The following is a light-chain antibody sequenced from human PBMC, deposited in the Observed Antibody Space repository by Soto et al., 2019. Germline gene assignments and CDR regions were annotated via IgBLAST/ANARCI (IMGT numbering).Light chain of an antibody. Sequence: QSALTQPPSASGSPGQSVTISCTGTSSDVGGYNYVSWYQQHPVKAPKLMIYEVSKRPSGVPDRFSGSKSGNTASLTVSGLQAEDEADYYCSSYAGSNNLVFGGGTKVTV. V-gene: IGLV2-8*01. CDR2: EVS. CDR3: SSYAGSNNLV. CDR1: SSDVGGYNY. J-gene: IGLJ2*01.